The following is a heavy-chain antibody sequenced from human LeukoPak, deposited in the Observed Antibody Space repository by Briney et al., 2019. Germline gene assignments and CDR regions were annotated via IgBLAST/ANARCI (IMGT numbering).Heavy chain of an antibody. CDR3: ARALYDYVWGTYRQIYCYYYMDV. CDR2: IYTSGST. V-gene: IGHV4-61*02. Sequence: PSETLSLTCTVSGGSISSGSYYWSWIRQPAGKGLEWIGRIYTSGSTNYNPSLKSRVTISVDTSKNQFSLKLSSVTAADTAVYYCARALYDYVWGTYRQIYCYYYMDVWGKGTTVTISS. CDR1: GGSISSGSYY. D-gene: IGHD3-16*02. J-gene: IGHJ6*03.